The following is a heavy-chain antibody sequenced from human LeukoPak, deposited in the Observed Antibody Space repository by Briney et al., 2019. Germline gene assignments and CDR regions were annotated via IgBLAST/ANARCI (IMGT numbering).Heavy chain of an antibody. Sequence: SETLSLTCTVSGGSISSGDYYWSWVRQHPGKGLEWIGYIYYSGSTYYNPSLKSRVTISLDTSTNQFSLKLSSVTAADTAVYYCARDQEDSGTDYWGQGTLVTVSS. D-gene: IGHD3-10*01. J-gene: IGHJ4*02. CDR3: ARDQEDSGTDY. CDR1: GGSISSGDYY. CDR2: IYYSGST. V-gene: IGHV4-31*03.